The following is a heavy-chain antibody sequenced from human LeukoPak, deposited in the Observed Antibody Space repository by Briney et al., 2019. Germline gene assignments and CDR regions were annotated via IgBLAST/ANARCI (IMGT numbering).Heavy chain of an antibody. CDR1: GFTFSDYY. Sequence: GGSLRLSCAASGFTFSDYYMSWIRQAPGKGLEWVSYISSSSSYTNYADSVKGRFTISRDNAKNSLYLQMNSLRAEDTAVYYCARRMMDVYIVILHLGLDVCGQGTTVTVSS. D-gene: IGHD2/OR15-2a*01. V-gene: IGHV3-11*06. CDR2: ISSSSSYT. CDR3: ARRMMDVYIVILHLGLDV. J-gene: IGHJ6*02.